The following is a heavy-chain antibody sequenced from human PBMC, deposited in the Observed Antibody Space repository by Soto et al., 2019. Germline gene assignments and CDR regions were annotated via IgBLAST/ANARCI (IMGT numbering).Heavy chain of an antibody. J-gene: IGHJ4*02. Sequence: SETLSLTCAVYGGSFSGYYWSWIRQPPGKGLEWIGEINHSGSTNYNPSLKSRVTISVDTSKNQFSLKLSSVTAADTAVYYCAGGFSGSYDYWGQGTLVTVSS. V-gene: IGHV4-34*01. CDR2: INHSGST. CDR1: GGSFSGYY. D-gene: IGHD1-26*01. CDR3: AGGFSGSYDY.